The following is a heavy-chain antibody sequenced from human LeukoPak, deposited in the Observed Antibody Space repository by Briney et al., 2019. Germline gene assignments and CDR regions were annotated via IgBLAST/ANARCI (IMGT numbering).Heavy chain of an antibody. CDR2: IWYDGSNK. J-gene: IGHJ6*02. Sequence: GRSLRLSCAASGFTFSSYGMHWVRQAPGKGLEWVAVIWYDGSNKYYADSGKGRFTISRANSKNTLYLQMNSLRAEDTAVYYCARDQAAMAPGVYEHVWGEGTTLSVS. CDR1: GFTFSSYG. V-gene: IGHV3-33*01. D-gene: IGHD5-18*01. CDR3: ARDQAAMAPGVYEHV.